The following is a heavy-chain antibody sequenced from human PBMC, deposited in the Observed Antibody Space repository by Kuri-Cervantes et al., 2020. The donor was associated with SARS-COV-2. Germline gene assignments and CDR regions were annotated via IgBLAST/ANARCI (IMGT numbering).Heavy chain of an antibody. D-gene: IGHD1-1*01. CDR2: IYESGDT. Sequence: SETLSLTCTVSGASISSSTYYWGWIRQSPGKGLEWLGSIYESGDTYYSSSLKSRLSLSVDTSKNQFSLELTSVTAADTAIYYCARHYAFDNFHKWGQGTQVTVSS. J-gene: IGHJ4*02. CDR1: GASISSSTYY. V-gene: IGHV4-39*01. CDR3: ARHYAFDNFHK.